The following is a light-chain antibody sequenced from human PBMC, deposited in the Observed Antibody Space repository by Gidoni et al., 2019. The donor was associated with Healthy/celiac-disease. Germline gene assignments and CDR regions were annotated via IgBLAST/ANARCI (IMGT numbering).Light chain of an antibody. V-gene: IGKV1-39*01. CDR2: AAS. CDR1: QSISSY. Sequence: PSSLSASVGDRVTITCRASQSISSYLNWYQQKPGKAPKLLIYAASSLQSGVPSRFSGSGSGTDFTLTISSLQPEHFATYYCQQSYSTPLTFGGGTKVEIK. CDR3: QQSYSTPLT. J-gene: IGKJ4*01.